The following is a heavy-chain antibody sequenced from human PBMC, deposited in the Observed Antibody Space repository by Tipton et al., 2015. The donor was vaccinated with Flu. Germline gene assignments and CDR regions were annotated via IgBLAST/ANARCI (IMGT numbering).Heavy chain of an antibody. V-gene: IGHV4-38-2*02. CDR3: ARHGPQGGDTNWFDP. J-gene: IGHJ5*02. D-gene: IGHD2-21*02. Sequence: TLSLTCMVSGDSIRSYYYWGWIRQPPGGGLEWISSINHYGNTYHNPSLKSRVTISVDRSRNQFSLKMNSVTATDTAVYYCARHGPQGGDTNWFDPRGLGTLVTVSA. CDR1: GDSIRSYYY. CDR2: INHYGNT.